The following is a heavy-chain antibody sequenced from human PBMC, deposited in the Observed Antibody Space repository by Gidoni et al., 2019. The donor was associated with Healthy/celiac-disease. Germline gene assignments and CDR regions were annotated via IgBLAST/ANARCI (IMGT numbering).Heavy chain of an antibody. J-gene: IGHJ6*04. CDR1: GFTVSSNY. V-gene: IGHV3-53*01. CDR3: ARDVGDSSSWSGVGV. D-gene: IGHD6-13*01. CDR2: IYSGGST. Sequence: EVQLVESGGGLIQPGGSLRLSCAASGFTVSSNYMSWVRQAPGKGLEWVSVIYSGGSTYYADSVKGRFTISRDNSKNTLYLQMNSLRAEDTAVYYCARDVGDSSSWSGVGVWGKGTTVTVSS.